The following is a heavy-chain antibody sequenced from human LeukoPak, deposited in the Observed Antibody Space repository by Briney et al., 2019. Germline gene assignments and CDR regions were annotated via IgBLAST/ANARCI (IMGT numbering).Heavy chain of an antibody. J-gene: IGHJ4*02. CDR1: GVSISSSNW. V-gene: IGHV4-61*02. CDR3: ARSRYSSGTYYFDY. D-gene: IGHD3-10*01. Sequence: PSETLSLNCAVSGVSISSSNWWSRVRQPAGKGLEWIVRIYTSGSTNYNLYLKSRVTISIDTSKNQFSLKLSSVTAADTAVYYCARSRYSSGTYYFDYWGQGTLVTVSS. CDR2: IYTSGST.